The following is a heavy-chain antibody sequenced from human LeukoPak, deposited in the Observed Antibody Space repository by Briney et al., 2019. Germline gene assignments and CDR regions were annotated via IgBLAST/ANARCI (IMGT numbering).Heavy chain of an antibody. CDR1: GFTFSSYG. D-gene: IGHD6-13*01. V-gene: IGHV3-30*19. Sequence: PGGSLRLSCAASGFTFSSYGMHWVRQAPGKGLEWVAVISYDGSNKYYADSVKGRFTISRDNSKNTLYLQMNSLRAEDTAVYYCARYLRSSIWSYVDYWGQGTLVTVSS. J-gene: IGHJ4*02. CDR3: ARYLRSSIWSYVDY. CDR2: ISYDGSNK.